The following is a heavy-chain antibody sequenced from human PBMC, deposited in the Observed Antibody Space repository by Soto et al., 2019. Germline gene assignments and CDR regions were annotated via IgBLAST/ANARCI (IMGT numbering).Heavy chain of an antibody. CDR2: IYSGGST. CDR3: ARASPIHYDFWSGYSTLAFDI. CDR1: GFTVSSNY. Sequence: PGGSLRLSCAASGFTVSSNYMSWVRQAPGKGLEWVSVIYSGGSTYYADSVKGRFTISRDNSKNTLYLQMNSLRAEDTAVYYCARASPIHYDFWSGYSTLAFDIWGQGTMVTVSS. J-gene: IGHJ3*02. V-gene: IGHV3-66*01. D-gene: IGHD3-3*01.